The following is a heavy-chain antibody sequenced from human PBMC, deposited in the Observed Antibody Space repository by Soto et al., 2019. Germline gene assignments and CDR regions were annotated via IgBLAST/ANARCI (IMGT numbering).Heavy chain of an antibody. V-gene: IGHV1-18*01. CDR2: ISAYNGKI. CDR3: ARETMQQMYYYGPDA. CDR1: GYTFTNYG. J-gene: IGHJ6*02. Sequence: ASVKVSCKASGYTFTNYGISWVRQAPGQGLEWIGWISAYNGKIDYAQKVQGRITMTTDTSTSTAFMELRSLRSDDTAVYYCARETMQQMYYYGPDAWGQGTTVTVSS. D-gene: IGHD3-16*01.